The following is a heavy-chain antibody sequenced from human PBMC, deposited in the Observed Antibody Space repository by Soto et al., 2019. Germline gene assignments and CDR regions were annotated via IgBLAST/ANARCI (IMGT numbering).Heavy chain of an antibody. CDR1: GGSISSGDYY. J-gene: IGHJ4*02. CDR2: IYYSGST. V-gene: IGHV4-30-4*01. CDR3: ARSRGYYPDY. D-gene: IGHD5-12*01. Sequence: PSETLSLTCTVSGGSISSGDYYWSWIRQPPGRGLEWIAYIYYSGSTYYNPSLKSRVTISVDTSKNQFSLKLSSVTAADTAVYYCARSRGYYPDYWGQGTLVTVSS.